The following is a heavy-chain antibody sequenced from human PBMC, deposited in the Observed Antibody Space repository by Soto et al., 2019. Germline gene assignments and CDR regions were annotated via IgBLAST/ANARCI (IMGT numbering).Heavy chain of an antibody. CDR1: GFTFGSYF. V-gene: IGHV3-23*01. Sequence: EVQLLESGGGLVQPGESLILSCAASGFTFGSYFMNWVRQAPGKGPEWVSDINKDGGRTHYADSVRGRFTISRDNSRNTLYLQMSRLRAEDTALYYCAKDLHWYGMDVWGQGSTVTVSS. J-gene: IGHJ6*02. CDR3: AKDLHWYGMDV. CDR2: INKDGGRT. D-gene: IGHD1-1*01.